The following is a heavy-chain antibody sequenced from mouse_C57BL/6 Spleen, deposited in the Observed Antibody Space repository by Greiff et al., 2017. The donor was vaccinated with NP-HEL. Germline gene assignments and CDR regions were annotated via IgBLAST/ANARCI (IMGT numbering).Heavy chain of an antibody. Sequence: VQLQQPGAELVKPGASVKLSCKASGYTFTSYWMQWVKQRPGQGLEWIGEIDPSDSYTNYNQKFKGKATLTVDTSSSTAYMQLSSLTSEDSAVYYCARRGNYAYWGQGTTLTVSS. CDR3: ARRGNYAY. D-gene: IGHD2-1*01. CDR2: IDPSDSYT. J-gene: IGHJ2*01. V-gene: IGHV1-50*01. CDR1: GYTFTSYW.